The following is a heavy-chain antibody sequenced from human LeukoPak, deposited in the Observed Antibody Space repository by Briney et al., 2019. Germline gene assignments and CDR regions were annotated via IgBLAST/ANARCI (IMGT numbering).Heavy chain of an antibody. J-gene: IGHJ4*02. CDR3: ARAGQLVRGCDY. CDR1: GGSFSGYY. CDR2: INHSGST. D-gene: IGHD6-6*01. V-gene: IGHV4-34*01. Sequence: KPSETLSLTCAVYGGSFSGYYWSWIRQPPGKGLEWIGEINHSGSTNYNPSLKSRVTISVDTSKNQFSLKLSSVTAADTAVYYCARAGQLVRGCDYWGQGTLVTVSS.